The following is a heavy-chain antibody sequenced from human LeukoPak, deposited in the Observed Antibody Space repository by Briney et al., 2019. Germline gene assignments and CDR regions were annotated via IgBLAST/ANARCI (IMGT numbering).Heavy chain of an antibody. CDR2: IYTSGNT. V-gene: IGHV4-4*08. Sequence: SETLSLTCTVSGGSLSSYYWSWIRQPPAKGREWIGCIYTSGNTNYNPSLKSRVTISEDTSKNQFSLTLSSVTAADTAMYYCARDPSDDAFDIWGQGTMVTVSS. CDR3: ARDPSDDAFDI. J-gene: IGHJ3*02. CDR1: GGSLSSYY.